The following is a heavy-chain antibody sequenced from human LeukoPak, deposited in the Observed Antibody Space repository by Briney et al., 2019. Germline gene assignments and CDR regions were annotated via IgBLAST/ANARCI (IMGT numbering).Heavy chain of an antibody. CDR2: IKQDGSEK. CDR3: RYSSGRDY. V-gene: IGHV3-7*01. Sequence: GSLRLSCAASGFTFSSYWVRWVRQASGKGLEWVANIKQDGSEKYYVDSVKGRFTISRDNAKNSLYLQMNSLRAEDTAVYYCRYSSGRDYWGQGTLVTVSS. D-gene: IGHD6-19*01. J-gene: IGHJ4*02. CDR1: GFTFSSYW.